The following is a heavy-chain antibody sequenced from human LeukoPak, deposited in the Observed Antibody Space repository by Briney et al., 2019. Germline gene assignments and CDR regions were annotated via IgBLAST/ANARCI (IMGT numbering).Heavy chain of an antibody. J-gene: IGHJ4*02. V-gene: IGHV1-8*01. CDR2: MNPNSGNT. CDR3: ARALTFRPSIAAI. CDR1: GYTFTSYD. Sequence: ASVKVSCKASGYTFTSYDINWVRQATGQGLEWMGWMNPNSGNTGYAQKFRGRVTMTRNTSISTAYMELSSLRSEDTAVYYCARALTFRPSIAAIWGQGTLVTVSS. D-gene: IGHD6-6*01.